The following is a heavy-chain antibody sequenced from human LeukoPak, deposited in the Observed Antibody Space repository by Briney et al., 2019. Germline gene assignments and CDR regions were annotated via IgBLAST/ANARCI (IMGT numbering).Heavy chain of an antibody. J-gene: IGHJ4*02. CDR2: IWHSGTT. CDR3: AREGGPYRPLDY. Sequence: SETLSPTCTVSGGSISSGGYYWTWIRQHPGKGLEWIGYIWHSGTTYYNPSLKSRVTISVDTSKNQFSLKLSSVTAADTAVYYCAREGGPYRPLDYSGQGTLVTVSS. V-gene: IGHV4-31*03. CDR1: GGSISSGGYY.